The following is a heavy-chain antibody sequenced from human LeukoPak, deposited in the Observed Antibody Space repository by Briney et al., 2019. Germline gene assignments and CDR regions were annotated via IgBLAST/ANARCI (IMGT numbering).Heavy chain of an antibody. CDR2: ISAYNGNT. Sequence: ASVKVSCKASGYAFTSYGISWVRQAPGQGLEWMGWISAYNGNTNYAQKLQGRVTMTTDTSTSTAYMELRSLRSDDTAVYYCARERYSYGAFDYWGQGTLVTVSS. D-gene: IGHD5-18*01. CDR1: GYAFTSYG. V-gene: IGHV1-18*01. CDR3: ARERYSYGAFDY. J-gene: IGHJ4*02.